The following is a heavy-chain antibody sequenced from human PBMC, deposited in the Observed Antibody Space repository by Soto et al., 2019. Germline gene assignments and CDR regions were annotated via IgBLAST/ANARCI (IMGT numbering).Heavy chain of an antibody. D-gene: IGHD3-22*01. V-gene: IGHV4-31*03. J-gene: IGHJ4*02. CDR1: GGSISSGGYY. Sequence: SETLSLTCTVSGGSISSGGYYWSWIRQHPGKGLEWIGYIYYSGSTYYNPSLKSRVTISVDTSKNQFSLKLSSVTAADTAVYYCATAITPSIVVVTANFDYWGQGTLVTVSS. CDR3: ATAITPSIVVVTANFDY. CDR2: IYYSGST.